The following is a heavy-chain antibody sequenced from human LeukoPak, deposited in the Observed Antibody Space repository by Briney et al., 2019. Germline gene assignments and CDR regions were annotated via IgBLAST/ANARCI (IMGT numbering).Heavy chain of an antibody. CDR2: IYSGGNT. Sequence: GGSLRLSCAASGFTVSSNYVSWVRQAPNKRLEWLSVIYSGGNTYYADSVKGRFTISRDNSMNTLYLQMNNLRVEDTAVYYCACLWGSTTSGTFDYWGQGTLVTVSS. CDR1: GFTVSSNY. V-gene: IGHV3-53*01. J-gene: IGHJ4*02. CDR3: ACLWGSTTSGTFDY. D-gene: IGHD1-26*01.